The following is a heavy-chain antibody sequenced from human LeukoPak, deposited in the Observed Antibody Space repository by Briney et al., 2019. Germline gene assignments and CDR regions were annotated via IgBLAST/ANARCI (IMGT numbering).Heavy chain of an antibody. CDR3: ARETVVPAAKFDY. CDR2: IYYSGST. CDR1: GGSISSYY. Sequence: SETLSLTCTVSGGSISSYYGSWIRQPPGKGLEWVGYIYYSGSTNYNPSLKSRVTISVDTSKSQFSLQLSSVTAADTAVYYCARETVVPAAKFDYWGQGTLVTVSS. J-gene: IGHJ4*02. V-gene: IGHV4-59*01. D-gene: IGHD2-2*01.